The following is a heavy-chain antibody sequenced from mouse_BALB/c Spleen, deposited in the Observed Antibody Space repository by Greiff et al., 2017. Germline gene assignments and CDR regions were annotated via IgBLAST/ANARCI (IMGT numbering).Heavy chain of an antibody. CDR1: GFNIKDTY. D-gene: IGHD1-1*01. CDR2: IDPANGNT. J-gene: IGHJ4*01. CDR3: ARVYGSSPYAMDY. V-gene: IGHV14-3*02. Sequence: EVQLQESGAELVKPGASVKLSCTASGFNIKDTYMHWVKQRPEQGLEWIGRIDPANGNTKYDPKFQGKATITADTSSNTAYLQLSSLTSEDTAVYYCARVYGSSPYAMDYWGQGTSVTVSS.